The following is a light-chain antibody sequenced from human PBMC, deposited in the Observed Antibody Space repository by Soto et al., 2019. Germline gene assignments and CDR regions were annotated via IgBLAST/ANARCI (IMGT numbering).Light chain of an antibody. J-gene: IGKJ3*01. V-gene: IGKV1-39*01. CDR2: AAS. Sequence: DIQMTQSPSSLSASVGDRVTITCRASQSISNYLNWYQQKPGKAPKLLIYAASSLQSGVPSRFSGSGSGTDFTLHISSLQPEDFATYSCQQSYTTLFTFGPGPNVDI. CDR3: QQSYTTLFT. CDR1: QSISNY.